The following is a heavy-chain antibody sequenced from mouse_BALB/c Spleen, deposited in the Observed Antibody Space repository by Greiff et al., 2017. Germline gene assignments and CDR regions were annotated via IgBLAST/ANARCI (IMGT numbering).Heavy chain of an antibody. V-gene: IGHV3-8*02. J-gene: IGHJ3*01. D-gene: IGHD2-4*01. CDR3: ARRGYDYDEGFAY. CDR2: ISYSGST. CDR1: GDSITSGY. Sequence: EVQLVESGPSLVKPSQTLSLTCSVTGDSITSGYWNWIRKFPGNKLEYMGYISYSGSTYYNPSLKSRISITRDTSKNQYYLQLNSVTTEDTATYYCARRGYDYDEGFAYWGQGTLVTVSA.